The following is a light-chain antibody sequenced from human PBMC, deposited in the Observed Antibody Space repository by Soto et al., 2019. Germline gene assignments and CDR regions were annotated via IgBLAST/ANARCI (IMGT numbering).Light chain of an antibody. J-gene: IGKJ4*01. Sequence: EIVLTQSPATLSVSPGERATLSCRASQSVNGDLAWYHHKPGQAPRLLIYDASARALDTPARFAGSGSGTEFTLTISSLQSEDFAVYFCQMYNNWVGTFGGGTKVDIK. V-gene: IGKV3-15*01. CDR1: QSVNGD. CDR2: DAS. CDR3: QMYNNWVGT.